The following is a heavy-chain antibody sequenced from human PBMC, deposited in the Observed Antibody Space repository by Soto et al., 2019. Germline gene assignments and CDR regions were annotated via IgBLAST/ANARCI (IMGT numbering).Heavy chain of an antibody. CDR3: ARVRSYYDSSGYYSTTYNWFDP. V-gene: IGHV1-18*01. CDR2: ISAYNGNT. CDR1: GYTFTSYG. D-gene: IGHD3-22*01. Sequence: ASVKVSCKASGYTFTSYGISWVRQAPGQGLEWMGWISAYNGNTNYAQKLQGRVTMTTDTSTSTAYMELRSLGSDDTAVYYCARVRSYYDSSGYYSTTYNWFDPWGQGTLVTVSS. J-gene: IGHJ5*02.